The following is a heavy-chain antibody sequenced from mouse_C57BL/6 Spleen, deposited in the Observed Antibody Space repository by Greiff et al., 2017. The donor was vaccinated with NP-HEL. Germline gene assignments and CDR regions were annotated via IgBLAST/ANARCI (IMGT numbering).Heavy chain of an antibody. CDR1: GYTFTDYY. CDR2: INPNNGGT. J-gene: IGHJ2*01. Sequence: EVQLQQSGPELVKPGASVKISCKASGYTFTDYYMNWVKQSHGKSLEWIGDINPNNGGTSYNQKFKGKATLTVDKSSSTAYMELRSLTSEDSAVYYCARRRVRTFDYWGQGTTLTVSS. CDR3: ARRRVRTFDY. D-gene: IGHD2-14*01. V-gene: IGHV1-26*01.